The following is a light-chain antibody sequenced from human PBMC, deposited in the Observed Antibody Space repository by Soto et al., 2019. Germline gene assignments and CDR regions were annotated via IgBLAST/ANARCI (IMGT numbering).Light chain of an antibody. CDR3: QQYGSSPPT. CDR2: GAS. V-gene: IGKV3-20*01. J-gene: IGKJ1*01. Sequence: EIVLTQSPGTLSLSPGERATLSCRASHSASSSLAWYQQKPGQAPRLLIYGASSRATGLPDRFSGSGSGTDFTLTISRLEPEDFAVYYCQQYGSSPPTFGQGTKVDIK. CDR1: HSASSS.